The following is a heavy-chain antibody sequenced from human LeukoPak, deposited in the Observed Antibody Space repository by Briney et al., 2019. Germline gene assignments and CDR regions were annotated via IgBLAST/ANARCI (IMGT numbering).Heavy chain of an antibody. V-gene: IGHV4-61*02. CDR1: GGSISSGSYY. Sequence: SETLSLTCTVSGGSISSGSYYWSWIRQPAGKGLEWIGRIHTSGSTNYNPSLKSRVTISVDTSKNQFSLKLSSVTAADTAVYYCARAPVPYGDYEELRAFDIWGQGTMVTVSS. J-gene: IGHJ3*02. D-gene: IGHD4-17*01. CDR3: ARAPVPYGDYEELRAFDI. CDR2: IHTSGST.